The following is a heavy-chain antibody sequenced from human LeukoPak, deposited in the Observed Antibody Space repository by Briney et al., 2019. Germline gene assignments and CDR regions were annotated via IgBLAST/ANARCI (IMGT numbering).Heavy chain of an antibody. D-gene: IGHD1-26*01. V-gene: IGHV1-18*01. J-gene: IGHJ4*02. CDR1: GYNFTSYG. CDR3: ARVSVGADFDY. CDR2: ITTYNGNT. Sequence: ASVKVSCKASGYNFTSYGISWVRRAPGQGLEWMGWITTYNGNTNYAQKFQGRVTMTSDTSTSTAYMELRSLRSDDTAVYYCARVSVGADFDYWGQGTLVTVSS.